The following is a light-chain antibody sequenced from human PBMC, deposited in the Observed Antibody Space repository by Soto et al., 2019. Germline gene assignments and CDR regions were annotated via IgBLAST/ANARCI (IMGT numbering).Light chain of an antibody. CDR3: CSYAGSYTVV. J-gene: IGLJ2*01. CDR1: SSDVGGYNY. CDR2: DVS. V-gene: IGLV2-11*01. Sequence: QSVLTQPRSVSGSPGQSVTISCTGTSSDVGGYNYVPWYQQHPGKAPKLMIYDVSKRPSGVPDRFSGSKSGNTASLTISGLQAEDEPDSFCCSYAGSYTVVFGGGTKLTAL.